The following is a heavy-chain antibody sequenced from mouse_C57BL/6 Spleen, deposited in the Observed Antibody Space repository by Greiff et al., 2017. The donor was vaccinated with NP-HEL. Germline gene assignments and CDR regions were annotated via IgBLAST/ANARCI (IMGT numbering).Heavy chain of an antibody. CDR2: IRLKSDNYAT. J-gene: IGHJ1*03. CDR1: GFTFSNYW. Sequence: EVKVEESGGGLVQPGGSMKLSCVASGFTFSNYWMNWVRQSPEKGLEWVAQIRLKSDNYATHYAESVKGRFTISRDDSKSSVYLQMNNLRAEDTGIYYCTGDYGSSYDWYFDVWGTGTTVTVSS. D-gene: IGHD1-1*01. CDR3: TGDYGSSYDWYFDV. V-gene: IGHV6-3*01.